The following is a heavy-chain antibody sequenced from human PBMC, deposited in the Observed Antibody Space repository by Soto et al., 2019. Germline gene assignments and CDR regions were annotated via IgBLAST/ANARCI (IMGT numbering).Heavy chain of an antibody. CDR3: ARALSYCTNRVCYREGYNYYYGLDV. D-gene: IGHD2-8*01. V-gene: IGHV3-48*03. CDR1: GFTFSSYE. CDR2: ISSSGSTI. J-gene: IGHJ6*01. Sequence: WGSLRLSCAASGFTFSSYEMNWVRQAPGEGLEWVSYISSSGSTIYYADALKGRFTISRDNAKNALYLQINIPRVSGTAVYYFARALSYCTNRVCYREGYNYYYGLDVCGQGPAVEVYS.